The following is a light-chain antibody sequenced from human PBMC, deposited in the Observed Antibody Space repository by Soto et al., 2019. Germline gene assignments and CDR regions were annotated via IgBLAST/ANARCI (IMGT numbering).Light chain of an antibody. CDR3: HQYSSYPWT. Sequence: EIVLTQSPGTLSLSPGERATLSCRASQSVSSNYLAWYQQKPGQAPRLLIYGASSRATGIPDRFSGSGSGTDFTLTIRRLEPEDFATYCCHQYSSYPWTFGQWTKVEMK. J-gene: IGKJ1*01. V-gene: IGKV3-20*01. CDR1: QSVSSNY. CDR2: GAS.